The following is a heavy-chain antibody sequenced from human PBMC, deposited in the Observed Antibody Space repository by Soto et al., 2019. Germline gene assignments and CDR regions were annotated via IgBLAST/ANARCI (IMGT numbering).Heavy chain of an antibody. V-gene: IGHV3-66*01. J-gene: IGHJ6*04. D-gene: IGHD2-15*01. CDR1: GFTVSSKY. CDR2: IQSGGPT. Sequence: ESGGGLVQPGGSLRLSCAASGFTVSSKYMSWVRQAPGKGMEWVSLIQSGGPTYYADSVKGRFTISIDTSYNTLHIQIYSLRAEDTAVYYCARDDVLCDGGRCYGVPLDVWGKGTPVTVSS. CDR3: ARDDVLCDGGRCYGVPLDV.